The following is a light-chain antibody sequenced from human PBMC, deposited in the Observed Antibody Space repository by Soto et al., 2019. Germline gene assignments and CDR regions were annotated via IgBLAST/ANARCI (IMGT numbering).Light chain of an antibody. CDR1: SSDVGGYNY. CDR2: DVS. Sequence: QSVLTQPASVSGSPGQSITISCTGTSSDVGGYNYVPWYQQHPGKAPKFMIYDVSNRPSGVSNRFSGSKSGNTASLTISGLQAEDEADYYCCSYTTSNTRQIVFGTGT. CDR3: CSYTTSNTRQIV. J-gene: IGLJ1*01. V-gene: IGLV2-14*01.